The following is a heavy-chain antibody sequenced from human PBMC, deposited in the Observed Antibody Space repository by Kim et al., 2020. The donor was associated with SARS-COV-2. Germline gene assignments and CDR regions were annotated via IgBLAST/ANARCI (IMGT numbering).Heavy chain of an antibody. CDR3: ATANRYCSGGSCYGYYYYGMDV. J-gene: IGHJ6*02. CDR2: INHSGST. D-gene: IGHD2-15*01. CDR1: GGSFSGYY. V-gene: IGHV4-34*01. Sequence: SETLSLTCAVYGGSFSGYYWSWIRQPPGKGLEWIGEINHSGSTNYNPSLKSRVTISVDTSKNQFSLKLSSVTAADTAVYYCATANRYCSGGSCYGYYYYGMDVWGQGTTVTVSS.